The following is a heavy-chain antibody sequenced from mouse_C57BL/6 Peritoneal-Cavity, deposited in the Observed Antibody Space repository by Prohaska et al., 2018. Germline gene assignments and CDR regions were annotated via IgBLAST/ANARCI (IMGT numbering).Heavy chain of an antibody. V-gene: IGHV1-74*01. CDR1: GYTLPSYW. D-gene: IGHD1-1*01. CDR3: AISGYYGSSYDDY. J-gene: IGHJ2*03. Sequence: QVQLQQPGAELVKPGASVKVSCKASGYTLPSYWMHWVKKRPGKGLKWIGRIHPYDSDTNXNQKFKGKATLTGDKSSSTAYMQLSSLTSEDDAVYYGAISGYYGSSYDDYWGQGTSLKVAS. CDR2: IHPYDSDT.